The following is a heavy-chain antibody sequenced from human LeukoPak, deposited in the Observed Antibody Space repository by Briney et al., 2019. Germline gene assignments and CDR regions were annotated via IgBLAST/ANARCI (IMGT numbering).Heavy chain of an antibody. D-gene: IGHD3-9*01. CDR2: MNPNSGNT. V-gene: IGHV1-8*01. CDR1: GYTFTSYD. CDR3: ARGLYYDILTGYSSTGY. Sequence: ASVKVSCKASGYTFTSYDINWVRQAPGQGLEWMGGMNPNSGNTGYAQKFQGRVTMTRNTSISTAYMELSSLRSGDTAVYYCARGLYYDILTGYSSTGYWGQGTLVTVSS. J-gene: IGHJ4*02.